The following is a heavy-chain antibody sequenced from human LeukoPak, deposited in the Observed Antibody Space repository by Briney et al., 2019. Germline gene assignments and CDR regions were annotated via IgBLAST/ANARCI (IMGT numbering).Heavy chain of an antibody. D-gene: IGHD3-10*01. CDR1: RFTFSRYG. Sequence: GGSLRLSCAASRFTFSRYGMHWVRQAPGKGLEWVTFIQYDGSKKYYADSVKGRFTISRDNSKNTLYLEMNSLRAEDTAVYYCAEDIGSYYDYWGQGILVTVSS. CDR3: AEDIGSYYDY. V-gene: IGHV3-30*02. J-gene: IGHJ4*02. CDR2: IQYDGSKK.